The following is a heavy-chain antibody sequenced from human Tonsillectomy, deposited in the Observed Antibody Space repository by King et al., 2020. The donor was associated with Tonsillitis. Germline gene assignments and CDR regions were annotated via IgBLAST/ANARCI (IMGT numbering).Heavy chain of an antibody. CDR3: AREQWLGPNKDYGMDV. V-gene: IGHV3-7*01. D-gene: IGHD6-19*01. J-gene: IGHJ6*02. CDR2: IKQDGSEK. Sequence: VQLVESGGGLVQPGGSLRLSCAASGFTFSSYWMSWVRQAPGKGLEWVANIKQDGSEKYYVDSVKGRFTISRDNAKNSLYLQMNSLRAEDTAVYYCAREQWLGPNKDYGMDVWGQGTTVTVSS. CDR1: GFTFSSYW.